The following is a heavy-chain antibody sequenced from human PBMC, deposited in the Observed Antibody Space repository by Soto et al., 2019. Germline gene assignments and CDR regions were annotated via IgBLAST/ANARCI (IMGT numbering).Heavy chain of an antibody. V-gene: IGHV4-30-2*01. D-gene: IGHD4-17*01. CDR3: ARYMTTVTSEVYNWFDP. Sequence: GPGPGRPSETLSLTCAVSGGSISSGGYSWSWIRQPPGKGLEWIGYIYHSGSTYYNPSLKSRVTISVDRSKNQFSLKLSSVTAADTAVYYCARYMTTVTSEVYNWFDPWGQGTLVTVSS. J-gene: IGHJ5*02. CDR2: IYHSGST. CDR1: GGSISSGGYS.